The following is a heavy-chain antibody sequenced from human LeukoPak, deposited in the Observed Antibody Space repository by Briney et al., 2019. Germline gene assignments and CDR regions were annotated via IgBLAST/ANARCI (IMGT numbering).Heavy chain of an antibody. V-gene: IGHV3-7*03. CDR2: IKPDGSEK. CDR3: ATQPAAADVDY. Sequence: PGGSLRLSCVASGFTISTYWMTWVRQAPGKGLEWVANIKPDGSEKSYVDSVKGRFTISRDNAKNSLYLQMSSLRPDDTGVYYCATQPAAADVDYWGQGALVTVSS. J-gene: IGHJ4*02. CDR1: GFTISTYW. D-gene: IGHD2-2*01.